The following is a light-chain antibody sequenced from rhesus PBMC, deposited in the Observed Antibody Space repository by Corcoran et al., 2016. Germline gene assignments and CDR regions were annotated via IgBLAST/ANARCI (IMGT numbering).Light chain of an antibody. Sequence: DIQMTQSPSSLSASVGDTVTITCRASQSISSWLAWYQQKPGKAPKLLIYKASSLQSGVPSRFSGSGSGTYFTLTISSLQSEDFATYSCQQYSSSPLTFGGGTKVGLK. J-gene: IGKJ4*01. V-gene: IGKV1-22*01. CDR1: QSISSW. CDR3: QQYSSSPLT. CDR2: KAS.